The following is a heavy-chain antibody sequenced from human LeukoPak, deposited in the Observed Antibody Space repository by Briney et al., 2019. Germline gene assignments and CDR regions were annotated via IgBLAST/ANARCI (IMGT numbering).Heavy chain of an antibody. V-gene: IGHV1-46*01. Sequence: ASVKVSCKASGYSFTSNYIHWVRQAPGQGLEWMGMIYLRDGSTSYAQRFQDRVTVTRDTSTSTVHMELSGLRSEDTAVYYCARDQEGLDYWGQGTQVTVSS. CDR3: ARDQEGLDY. CDR1: GYSFTSNY. J-gene: IGHJ4*02. CDR2: IYLRDGST.